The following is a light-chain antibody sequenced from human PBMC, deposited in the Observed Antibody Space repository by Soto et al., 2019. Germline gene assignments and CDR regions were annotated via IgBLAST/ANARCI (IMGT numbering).Light chain of an antibody. Sequence: EIVVTQSPAKLSVSPGERATLSCRARQSVSSNLAWYQQKPGQAPRLLIYGASTRATGIPARFSGSGSGTEFTLTISSLQSEDFAVYYCQQRSNWPRTFGQGTKVDIK. V-gene: IGKV3-15*01. CDR2: GAS. J-gene: IGKJ1*01. CDR3: QQRSNWPRT. CDR1: QSVSSN.